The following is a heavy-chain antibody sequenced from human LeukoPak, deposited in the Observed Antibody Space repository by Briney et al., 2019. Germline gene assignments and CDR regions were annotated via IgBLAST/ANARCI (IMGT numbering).Heavy chain of an antibody. J-gene: IGHJ5*01. CDR3: ARDNGDYWFDY. Sequence: ASVKVSCKASGYTFTGYYVHWVRQAPGQGLEWMGWINPNSGGTNYARKFQGRVTMTRDTSISTAYMELTRLRSDDTAVYYCARDNGDYWFDYWGQGTLVTVSS. CDR1: GYTFTGYY. D-gene: IGHD4-17*01. V-gene: IGHV1-2*02. CDR2: INPNSGGT.